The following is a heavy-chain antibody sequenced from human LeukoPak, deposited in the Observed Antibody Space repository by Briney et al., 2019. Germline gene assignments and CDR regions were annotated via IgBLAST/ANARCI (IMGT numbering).Heavy chain of an antibody. J-gene: IGHJ4*02. D-gene: IGHD6-6*01. V-gene: IGHV4-4*09. CDR1: GDSISSYY. Sequence: SETLSLTCTVSGDSISSYYWSWIRQPPGKGLEWIGYIYTSGGTNYIPSPKGRVTISIDTSKNQFSLKLRSVTAADSAVYYCARLTRLSTSPDRYYLDYWGQGTLVTVSS. CDR2: IYTSGGT. CDR3: ARLTRLSTSPDRYYLDY.